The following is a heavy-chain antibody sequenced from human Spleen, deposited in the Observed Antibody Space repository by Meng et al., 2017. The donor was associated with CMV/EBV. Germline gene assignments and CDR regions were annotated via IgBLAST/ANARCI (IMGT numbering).Heavy chain of an antibody. CDR2: IYHSGST. J-gene: IGHJ4*02. Sequence: QVQLQESGPGLVKPSGTLSLTCAVSGGSISSSNLWTWVRQVPGKGLEWIGEIYHSGSTNYNPSLKSRVTIPVDKFKNQFSLKLGSVTAADTAVYYCARIERRRILKYCGSDCSTTDYWGQGTLVTVSS. CDR1: GGSISSSNL. V-gene: IGHV4-4*02. D-gene: IGHD2-21*02. CDR3: ARIERRRILKYCGSDCSTTDY.